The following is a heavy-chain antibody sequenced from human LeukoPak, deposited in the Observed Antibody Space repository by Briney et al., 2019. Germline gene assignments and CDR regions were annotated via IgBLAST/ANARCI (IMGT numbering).Heavy chain of an antibody. V-gene: IGHV4-39*01. CDR2: IYYSGST. Sequence: SETLSLTCTVSGGSISRSSYYWGWIRQPPGKGLEWIGSIYYSGSTYYNPSLKSRITISVDTSKNQFSLKLSSVTAADTAVYYCAKYARSTTMTTDWGQGTLVTVSS. CDR1: GGSISRSSYY. CDR3: AKYARSTTMTTD. J-gene: IGHJ4*02. D-gene: IGHD4-17*01.